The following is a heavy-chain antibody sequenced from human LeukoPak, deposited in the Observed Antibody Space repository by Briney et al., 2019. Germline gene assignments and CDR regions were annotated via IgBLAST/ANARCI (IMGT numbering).Heavy chain of an antibody. CDR3: GNNWNLDS. Sequence: GGSLRLSCSASGFTFSSYAMSWVRQAPGKGLGWVSAISNSGDRTYYADSVKGRFTISRDNSKNTLYLQMNSLRAEDTALYYCGNNWNLDSWGQGTLVTVSS. CDR2: ISNSGDRT. D-gene: IGHD1-20*01. V-gene: IGHV3-23*01. CDR1: GFTFSSYA. J-gene: IGHJ4*02.